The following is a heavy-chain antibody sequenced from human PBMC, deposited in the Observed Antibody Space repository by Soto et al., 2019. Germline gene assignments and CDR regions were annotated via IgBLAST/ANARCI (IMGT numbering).Heavy chain of an antibody. CDR1: GYSISSDDYY. V-gene: IGHV4-30-4*01. D-gene: IGHD3-22*01. J-gene: IGHJ1*01. Sequence: SETLSLTCAVSGYSISSDDYYWSWIRQAPGRGLEWIGYIHSSGSIYYNPSLKSRATMSIDTAGNQFSLKVSSVTVADTAVYYCARDLDGLHDDTSGPFPRPGWGQGTLVTVSS. CDR2: IHSSGSI. CDR3: ARDLDGLHDDTSGPFPRPG.